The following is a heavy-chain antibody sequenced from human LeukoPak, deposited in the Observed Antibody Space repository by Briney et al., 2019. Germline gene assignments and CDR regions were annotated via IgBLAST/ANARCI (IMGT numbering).Heavy chain of an antibody. V-gene: IGHV4-34*01. CDR2: INHSGST. D-gene: IGHD1-1*01. J-gene: IGHJ4*02. Sequence: SETLSLTCAVHGESFSDYYWSWIRQPPGKGLEWIGEINHSGSTNYSPSLKSRVTISVNTSKNQFSLKLTSVAAADTAVYYCARDRGTWNDDGFDYWGQGTLVTVSS. CDR1: GESFSDYY. CDR3: ARDRGTWNDDGFDY.